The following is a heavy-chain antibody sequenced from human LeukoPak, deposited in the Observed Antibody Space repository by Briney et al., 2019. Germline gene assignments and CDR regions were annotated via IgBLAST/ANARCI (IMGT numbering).Heavy chain of an antibody. CDR1: GGSISSYY. Sequence: SETLSLTCTVSGGSISSYYWRWIRQPPGKGLEWIGYIYNSGSTNYNPSLKSRVTISVDTSKNQFSLKLSSVTAADTAVYYCAREGRSGYCSSTSCPWGQGTLVTVSS. D-gene: IGHD2-2*01. CDR3: AREGRSGYCSSTSCP. V-gene: IGHV4-59*12. CDR2: IYNSGST. J-gene: IGHJ5*02.